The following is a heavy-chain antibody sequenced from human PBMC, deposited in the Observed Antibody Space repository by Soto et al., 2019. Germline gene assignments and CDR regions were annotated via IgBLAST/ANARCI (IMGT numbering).Heavy chain of an antibody. CDR3: ARGYQEGIVVVPADSDY. CDR2: ISSSSSYI. Sequence: LRLSCAASGFTFSSYSMNWVRQAPGKGLEWVSSISSSSSYIYYADSVKGRFTISRDNAKNSLYLQMNSLRAEDTAVYYCARGYQEGIVVVPADSDYWGQGTLVTVSS. CDR1: GFTFSSYS. V-gene: IGHV3-21*01. D-gene: IGHD2-2*01. J-gene: IGHJ4*02.